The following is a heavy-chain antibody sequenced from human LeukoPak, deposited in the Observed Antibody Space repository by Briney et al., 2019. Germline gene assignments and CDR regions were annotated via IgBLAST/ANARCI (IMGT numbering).Heavy chain of an antibody. CDR1: GYSFSTYW. D-gene: IGHD1-14*01. Sequence: GESLKISCKGSGYSFSTYWIGWVRQMPGKGLEWMGIIYPGDSDIRYSPSFQGQVTISADKSISTAYLQWSSLKASDTAMYYCARHKHHEDAGWFDPWGQGTLVTVSS. CDR3: ARHKHHEDAGWFDP. J-gene: IGHJ5*02. CDR2: IYPGDSDI. V-gene: IGHV5-51*01.